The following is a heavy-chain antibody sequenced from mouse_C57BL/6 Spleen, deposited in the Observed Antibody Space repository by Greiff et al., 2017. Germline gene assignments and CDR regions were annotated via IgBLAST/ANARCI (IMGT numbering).Heavy chain of an antibody. CDR2: ISSGSSTI. Sequence: EVKLVESGGGLVKPGGSLKLSCAASGFTFSDYGMHWVRQAPEKGLEWVAYISSGSSTIYYADTVKGRFTISRDNAKNTRFLQMTSLRSEDTAMYYCARSAMDYWGQGTSVTVSS. CDR3: ARSAMDY. J-gene: IGHJ4*01. V-gene: IGHV5-17*01. CDR1: GFTFSDYG.